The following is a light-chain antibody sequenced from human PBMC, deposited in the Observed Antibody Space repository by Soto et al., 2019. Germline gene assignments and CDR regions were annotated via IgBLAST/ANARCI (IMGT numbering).Light chain of an antibody. CDR3: QHYNTYPLT. J-gene: IGKJ4*01. Sequence: DIQMTQSPSTLSASVGDRVTITCRASQTISNWLAWYQQKPGKAPKVLIFDASTLDGGVPSRFSGRRSGTDITLTISSLQHNYVATYYWQHYNTYPLTFGGGTKVEI. V-gene: IGKV1-5*01. CDR1: QTISNW. CDR2: DAS.